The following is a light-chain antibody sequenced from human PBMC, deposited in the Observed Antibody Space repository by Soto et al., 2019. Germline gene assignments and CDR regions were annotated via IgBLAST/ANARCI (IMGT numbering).Light chain of an antibody. Sequence: DIQMPQCPTATFASVGDRATITCVSSQGISNYLAWFQQRPGKVSKRLSYAESSLQSGVPSRFSGSGSGTDFTLTISSLQPEDFATYYCQQTHSFPNTFGQGTRL. CDR1: QGISNY. CDR3: QQTHSFPNT. J-gene: IGKJ5*01. V-gene: IGKV1-17*03. CDR2: AES.